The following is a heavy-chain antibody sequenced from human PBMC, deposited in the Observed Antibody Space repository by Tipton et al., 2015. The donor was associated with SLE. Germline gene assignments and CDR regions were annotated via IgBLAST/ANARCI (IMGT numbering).Heavy chain of an antibody. Sequence: QVQLVQSGPEVKKPGASVKVSCKASGYTLTNYGFNWVRQAPGQGLEWPIWVSSYNGNKRYAQNLQGRVSVTIDTATSTSYMELRSLRSDATAVYYCAREPPSDSAAGPLDYGGQGPLVTVSS. CDR2: VSSYNGNK. V-gene: IGHV1-18*01. D-gene: IGHD6-13*01. J-gene: IGHJ4*02. CDR3: AREPPSDSAAGPLDY. CDR1: GYTLTNYG.